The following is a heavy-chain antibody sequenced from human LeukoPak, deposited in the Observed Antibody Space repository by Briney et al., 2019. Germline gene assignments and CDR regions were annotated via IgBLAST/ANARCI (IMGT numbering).Heavy chain of an antibody. J-gene: IGHJ4*02. V-gene: IGHV3-23*01. CDR1: GFTFSSYA. CDR2: ISGSGSTT. D-gene: IGHD3-10*01. Sequence: GGSLRLSCAASGFTFSSYAMNWVRQAPGKGLEWVSAISGSGSTTYYADSVKGRFTISRDNSKNTLLLQMNSLRAEDTAVYYCARDRGTRWFGPIDFWGLGTLVTVSS. CDR3: ARDRGTRWFGPIDF.